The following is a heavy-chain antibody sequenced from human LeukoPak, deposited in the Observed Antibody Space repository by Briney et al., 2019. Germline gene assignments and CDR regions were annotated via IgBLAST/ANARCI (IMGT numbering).Heavy chain of an antibody. CDR1: GFTFSSYA. CDR2: ISYDGSNK. Sequence: GRSLRLSCAASGFTFSSYAMHWVRQAPGKGLEWVAVISYDGSNKYYADSVKGRFTISRDNSKNTLYLQMNSLRAEDTAAYYCARDTIRDGHDAFDIWGQGTMVTVSS. V-gene: IGHV3-30-3*01. CDR3: ARDTIRDGHDAFDI. D-gene: IGHD3-9*01. J-gene: IGHJ3*02.